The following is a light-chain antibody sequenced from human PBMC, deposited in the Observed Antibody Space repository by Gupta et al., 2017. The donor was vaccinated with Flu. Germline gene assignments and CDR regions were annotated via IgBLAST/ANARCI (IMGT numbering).Light chain of an antibody. CDR2: AAS. J-gene: IGKJ4*01. CDR3: QQSYSTPLT. CDR1: QSISKF. V-gene: IGKV1-39*01. Sequence: PSSLSASVGDRVTITCRASQSISKFLNWYQQKPGKAPKLLVFAASNLETGVPSRFSGSGFGTDFTLTISSLQPEDLAVYYCQQSYSTPLTFGGGTKVDMK.